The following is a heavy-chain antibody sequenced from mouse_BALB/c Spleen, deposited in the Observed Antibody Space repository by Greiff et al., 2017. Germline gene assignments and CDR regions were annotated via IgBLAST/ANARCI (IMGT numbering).Heavy chain of an antibody. D-gene: IGHD2-10*02. CDR1: GYAFSSYW. CDR2: IYPGDGDT. CDR3: VYGNYAFDY. V-gene: IGHV1-80*01. J-gene: IGHJ2*01. Sequence: VQLVESGAELVRPGSSVKISCKASGYAFSSYWMNWVKQRPGQGLEWIGQIYPGDGDTNYNGKFKGKATLTADKSSSTAYMQLSSLTSEDSAVYFCVYGNYAFDYWGQGTTLTVSS.